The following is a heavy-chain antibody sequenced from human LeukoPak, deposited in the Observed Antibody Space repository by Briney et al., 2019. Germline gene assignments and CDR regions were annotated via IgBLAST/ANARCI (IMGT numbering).Heavy chain of an antibody. Sequence: PGGSLRLSCAASGFTVSSNYMSWVRQAPGKGLEWVSVIYSGGSTYYADSVKGRFTISRDNSKNTLYLQMNSLRAEDTAVYYCARDGGYCSGGSCYRTDYWGQGNLVTVSS. V-gene: IGHV3-53*01. CDR1: GFTVSSNY. D-gene: IGHD2-15*01. CDR2: IYSGGST. CDR3: ARDGGYCSGGSCYRTDY. J-gene: IGHJ4*02.